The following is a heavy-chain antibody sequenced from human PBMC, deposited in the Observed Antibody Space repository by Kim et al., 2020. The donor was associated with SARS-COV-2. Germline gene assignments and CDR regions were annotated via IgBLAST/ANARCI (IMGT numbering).Heavy chain of an antibody. CDR2: ITRSSTRI. D-gene: IGHD3-10*01. CDR3: VKGRMGSGFDI. Sequence: GGSLRLSCVASGFTFSTYHMNWVRQAPGKGLEWVSLITRSSTRIYYADSVKGRFTISSDNAKNTLYLQMNSLRVEDTAVYYCVKGRMGSGFDIWGQGTLVTVSS. J-gene: IGHJ3*02. V-gene: IGHV3-48*01. CDR1: GFTFSTYH.